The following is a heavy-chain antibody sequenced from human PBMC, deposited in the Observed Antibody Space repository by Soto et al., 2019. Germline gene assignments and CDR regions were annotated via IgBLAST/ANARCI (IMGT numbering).Heavy chain of an antibody. V-gene: IGHV2-5*02. CDR3: EQLPGIAAADF. CDR1: GFSLSTSGVG. D-gene: IGHD6-13*01. CDR2: IYWDDDK. Sequence: GXAPTLVNPTQSLTLTCTFSGFSLSTSGVGVGWIRQPPGKALEWLALIYWDDDKRYSPSLKSRLTITKDTSKNQVVLTMTNIDPVDTATYYCEQLPGIAAADFWGQGTLVTVSS. J-gene: IGHJ4*02.